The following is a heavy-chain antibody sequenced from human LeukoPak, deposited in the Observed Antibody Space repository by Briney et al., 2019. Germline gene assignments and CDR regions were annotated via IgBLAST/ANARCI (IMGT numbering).Heavy chain of an antibody. CDR3: ARFGQDSSGWFRHFES. CDR2: ISSSSSTI. J-gene: IGHJ4*02. Sequence: PGGSLRLSCAASGFTFSSYSMNWVRQAPGKGLEWVSYISSSSSTIYYADSVKGRFTISRDNAKNSLFLQMNSLRAEDTAVYYCARFGQDSSGWFRHFESWGQGTLVTVSS. V-gene: IGHV3-48*01. D-gene: IGHD6-19*01. CDR1: GFTFSSYS.